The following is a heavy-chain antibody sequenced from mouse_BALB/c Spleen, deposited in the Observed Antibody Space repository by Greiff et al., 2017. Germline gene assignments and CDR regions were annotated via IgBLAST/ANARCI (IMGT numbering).Heavy chain of an antibody. Sequence: EVKLMESGGGLVKPGGSLKLSCAASGFTFSSYAMSWVRQTPEKRLEWVASISSGGSTYYPDSVKGRFTISRDNARNILYLQMSSLRSEDTSMYYCARIWGFAYWGQGTLVTVSA. V-gene: IGHV5-6-5*01. CDR2: ISSGGST. D-gene: IGHD4-1*01. CDR1: GFTFSSYA. CDR3: ARIWGFAY. J-gene: IGHJ3*01.